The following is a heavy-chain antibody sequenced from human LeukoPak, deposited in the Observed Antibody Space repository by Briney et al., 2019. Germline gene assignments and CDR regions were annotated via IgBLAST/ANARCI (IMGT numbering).Heavy chain of an antibody. CDR3: ARAGGDIVLMVYASGAYFDY. Sequence: SETLSLTRTVSGYSISSGYYWGWIRQPPGKGLEWIGSIYHNGSTYYNPSLKRRVTKSVDTSKNQFSLKLSSVTAADTAVYYCARAGGDIVLMVYASGAYFDYWGQGTLVTVSS. CDR1: GYSISSGYY. D-gene: IGHD2-8*01. CDR2: IYHNGST. J-gene: IGHJ4*02. V-gene: IGHV4-38-2*02.